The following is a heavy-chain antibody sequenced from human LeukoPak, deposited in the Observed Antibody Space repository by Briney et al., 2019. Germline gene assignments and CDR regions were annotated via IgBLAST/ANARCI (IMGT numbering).Heavy chain of an antibody. CDR2: INHSGST. J-gene: IGHJ4*02. V-gene: IGHV4-34*01. D-gene: IGHD3-9*01. Sequence: GSLRLSCAASGFIFSSYGMHWVRQPPGKGLEWIGEINHSGSTNYNPSLKSRVTISVDTSKNQFSLKVHSVTAADTAVYYCARVGYDVLTGYTPLDYWGQGTLVTVSS. CDR3: ARVGYDVLTGYTPLDY. CDR1: GFIFSSYG.